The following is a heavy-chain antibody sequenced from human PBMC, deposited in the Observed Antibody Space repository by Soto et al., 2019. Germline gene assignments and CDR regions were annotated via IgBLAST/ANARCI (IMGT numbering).Heavy chain of an antibody. CDR2: IYYSGST. J-gene: IGHJ6*03. CDR3: ARQYSSSSPRYYYYYMDV. CDR1: GGSISSYY. D-gene: IGHD6-6*01. V-gene: IGHV4-59*08. Sequence: SETLSLTCSVSGGSISSYYWSWIRQPPGKGLEWIGYIYYSGSTNYNPSLKSRVTISVDTSKNQFSLKLSSVTAADTAVYYCARQYSSSSPRYYYYYMDVWGKGTTVTVSS.